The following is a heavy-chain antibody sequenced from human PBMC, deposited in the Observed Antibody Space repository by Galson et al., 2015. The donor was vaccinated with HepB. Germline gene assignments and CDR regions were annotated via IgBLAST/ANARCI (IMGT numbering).Heavy chain of an antibody. V-gene: IGHV1-3*01. Sequence: SCKASGYTFTSYAMHWVRQAPGQRLEWMGWINAGNGNTKYSQKFQGRVTITRDTSASTAYMELSSLRSEDTAVYYCARDNYDFWSGYYNYYYYYMDVWGKGTTVTVSS. CDR2: INAGNGNT. CDR1: GYTFTSYA. J-gene: IGHJ6*03. CDR3: ARDNYDFWSGYYNYYYYYMDV. D-gene: IGHD3-3*01.